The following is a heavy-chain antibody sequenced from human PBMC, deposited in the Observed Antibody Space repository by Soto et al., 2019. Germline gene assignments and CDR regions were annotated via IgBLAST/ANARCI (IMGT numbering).Heavy chain of an antibody. CDR3: ARGLRYYDILTGNINWFDP. Sequence: SETLSLTCAVYGGSFSGYYWSWIRQPPGKGLEWIGEINHSGSTNYNPSLKSRVTISVDTSKNQFSLKLSSVTAADTAVYYCARGLRYYDILTGNINWFDPWGQGTLVTVSS. V-gene: IGHV4-34*01. CDR2: INHSGST. CDR1: GGSFSGYY. D-gene: IGHD3-9*01. J-gene: IGHJ5*02.